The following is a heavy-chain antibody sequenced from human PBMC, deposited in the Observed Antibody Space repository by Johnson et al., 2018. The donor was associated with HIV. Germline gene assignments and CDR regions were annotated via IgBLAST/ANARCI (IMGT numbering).Heavy chain of an antibody. J-gene: IGHJ3*02. CDR3: AKEGRGDAFDI. CDR1: GFTFSSYG. CDR2: IWYDGSNK. D-gene: IGHD3-10*01. Sequence: VQLVESGGGVVQPGRSLRLSCAASGFTFSSYGMHWVRQAPGKGLEWVALIWYDGSNKYYADSVKGRFTISRDNSKNTLYLQMNSLRAEDTAVYYCAKEGRGDAFDIWGQGTMVTVSS. V-gene: IGHV3-33*06.